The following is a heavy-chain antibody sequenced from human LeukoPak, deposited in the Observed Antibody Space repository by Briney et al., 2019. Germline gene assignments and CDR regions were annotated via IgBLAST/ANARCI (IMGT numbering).Heavy chain of an antibody. Sequence: SVKVSCKASGGTFSSYAISWVRQAPGQGLEWMGRIIPILGIANYAQKFQGRVTITADKSTSTAYMELSSLRSEDTAVYYCASTLANYYDSSGYYPMDYWGQGTLVTVSS. CDR1: GGTFSSYA. D-gene: IGHD3-22*01. V-gene: IGHV1-69*04. CDR3: ASTLANYYDSSGYYPMDY. CDR2: IIPILGIA. J-gene: IGHJ4*02.